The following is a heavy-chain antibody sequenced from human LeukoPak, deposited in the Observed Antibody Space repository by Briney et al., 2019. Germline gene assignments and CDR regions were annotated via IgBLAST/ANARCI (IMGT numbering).Heavy chain of an antibody. D-gene: IGHD2/OR15-2a*01. J-gene: IGHJ5*02. CDR1: GNSFNTYG. CDR2: INVNK. Sequence: GASVKVSFKTSGNSFNTYGITSVRPAPGLGLEWMGWINVNKKYAQKFQGRVTMTTDTSTSTAYMELRSLRSDDTAVYYCARAPRCNTDSCNSWFDPWGQGTLVTVSS. V-gene: IGHV1-18*01. CDR3: ARAPRCNTDSCNSWFDP.